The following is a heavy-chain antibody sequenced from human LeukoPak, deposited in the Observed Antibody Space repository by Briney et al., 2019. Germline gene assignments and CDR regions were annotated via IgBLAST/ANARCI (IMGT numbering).Heavy chain of an antibody. V-gene: IGHV4-38-2*02. D-gene: IGHD6-19*01. CDR1: GYSISSGYY. CDR2: IYHSGST. CDR3: AREGGSAVAGYLFDY. Sequence: SETLSLTCAVSGYSISSGYYWGWIRQPPGKGLEWIGSIYHSGSTYYNPSLKGRVTISVDTSKNQFSLKLSSVTAADTAVYYCAREGGSAVAGYLFDYWGQGTLVTVSS. J-gene: IGHJ4*02.